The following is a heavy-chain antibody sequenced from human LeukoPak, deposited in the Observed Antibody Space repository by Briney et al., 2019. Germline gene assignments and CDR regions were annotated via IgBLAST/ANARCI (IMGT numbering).Heavy chain of an antibody. CDR3: AREMAVGYGVD. Sequence: PSETLSLTCTVSGGSISSGSYYWSWIRQPAGKGLEWIGHIYTSGSTNYNPSLKSLVTISMDTSKNQFSLKLTSVTAADTAVYYCAREMAVGYGVDWGQGTLVTVSS. J-gene: IGHJ4*02. CDR2: IYTSGST. D-gene: IGHD5-12*01. CDR1: GGSISSGSYY. V-gene: IGHV4-61*09.